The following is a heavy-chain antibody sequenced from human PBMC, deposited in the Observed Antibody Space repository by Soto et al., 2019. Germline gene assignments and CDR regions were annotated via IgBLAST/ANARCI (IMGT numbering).Heavy chain of an antibody. CDR3: ARAKFESTGWHQFDI. Sequence: QVHLEQQGAGLLKPSETLSLTCTVSGGSFTGHFWSWVRQPPGKGLEWIGEVSHSGNTKYYPSLRSRVTLSVDSSKNQISLALTSVTAADTAVYYCARAKFESTGWHQFDIWGQGTLVTVSS. V-gene: IGHV4-34*02. CDR2: VSHSGNT. D-gene: IGHD7-27*01. CDR1: GGSFTGHF. J-gene: IGHJ4*02.